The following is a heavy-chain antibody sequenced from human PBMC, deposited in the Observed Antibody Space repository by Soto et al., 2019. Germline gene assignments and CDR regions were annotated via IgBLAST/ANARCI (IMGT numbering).Heavy chain of an antibody. V-gene: IGHV4-34*01. J-gene: IGHJ4*02. CDR3: ASMWSGYNSH. D-gene: IGHD5-12*01. Sequence: SETLSLTCGVYGGSFSGFYWSWIRQPPGKGLEWIGEINHSGSTNYNPSLKSRVTISVDTSKNQFSLKLSSVTAADTGVYYCASMWSGYNSHWGQGTLVTVSS. CDR1: GGSFSGFY. CDR2: INHSGST.